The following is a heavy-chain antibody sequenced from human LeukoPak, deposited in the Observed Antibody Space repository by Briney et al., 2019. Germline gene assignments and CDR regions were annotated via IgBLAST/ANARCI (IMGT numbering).Heavy chain of an antibody. CDR2: IFSNGDT. J-gene: IGHJ4*02. D-gene: IGHD5-24*01. Sequence: PGGSLRLSCTASEFTASRNYMLWVRQAPGKGLEWVSLIFSNGDTHYADSVKGRFTISRDTSKNTVSPQMNSLRVEDTAMYYCTRDQMNYWGQGTLVTVSS. CDR3: TRDQMNY. CDR1: EFTASRNY. V-gene: IGHV3-53*01.